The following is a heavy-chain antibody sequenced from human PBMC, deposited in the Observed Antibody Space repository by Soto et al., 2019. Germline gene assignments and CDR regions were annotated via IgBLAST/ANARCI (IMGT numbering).Heavy chain of an antibody. Sequence: AAVKFYFNASGYTFTGYYMHWVRPAPGQVLDWIGWINPNSGGTNYAQKFQGRVTMTRDTSISTAYMELSRLRSDDTAVYYCARSKQWLASYYYYCGMEVWGEGTTVTVSS. CDR3: ARSKQWLASYYYYCGMEV. CDR2: INPNSGGT. D-gene: IGHD6-19*01. CDR1: GYTFTGYY. V-gene: IGHV1-2*02. J-gene: IGHJ6*04.